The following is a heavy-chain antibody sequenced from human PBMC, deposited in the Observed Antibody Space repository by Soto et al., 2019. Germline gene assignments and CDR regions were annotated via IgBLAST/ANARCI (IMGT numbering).Heavy chain of an antibody. CDR2: IFYAGDT. V-gene: IGHV4-39*01. J-gene: IGHJ6*02. CDR3: ARLDLAYYGLDV. CDR1: GASIDSKSYY. Sequence: QLQLQESGPGLVKPSATLSLTCSVSGASIDSKSYYWALIRQPPGKGLEWIGNIFYAGDTYYSPSPXSXXTISVDLSQNQFSLRLSSVTAADTALYYCARLDLAYYGLDVWGQGATILVSS. D-gene: IGHD3-9*01.